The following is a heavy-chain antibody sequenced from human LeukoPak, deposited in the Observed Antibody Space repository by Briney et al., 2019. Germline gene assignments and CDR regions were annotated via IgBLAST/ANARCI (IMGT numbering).Heavy chain of an antibody. CDR3: ARAETLAAIYFDF. Sequence: SETLSLTCSVSGGSISPYYWSWIRQPPGKGLEWIGYIFYSGITTYTPSLKSLVSISLDSSKNQFFLRLTSVTAADTAMYYCARAETLAAIYFDFWGQGRLVTVSS. D-gene: IGHD6-25*01. V-gene: IGHV4-59*01. CDR1: GGSISPYY. CDR2: IFYSGIT. J-gene: IGHJ4*02.